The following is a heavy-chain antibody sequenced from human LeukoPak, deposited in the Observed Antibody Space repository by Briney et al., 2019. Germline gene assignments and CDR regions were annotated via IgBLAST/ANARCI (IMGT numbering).Heavy chain of an antibody. CDR1: GDSISSYY. CDR2: IYYSGST. D-gene: IGHD6-6*01. J-gene: IGHJ4*02. CDR3: ARGISYSSSPHFDY. Sequence: PSETLSLTCTVSGDSISSYYWSWIRQPPGKGLEWIGYIYYSGSTNYNPSLKSRVTISVDTSKNQFSLKLSSVTAADTAVYYCARGISYSSSPHFDYWGQGTLVTVSS. V-gene: IGHV4-59*01.